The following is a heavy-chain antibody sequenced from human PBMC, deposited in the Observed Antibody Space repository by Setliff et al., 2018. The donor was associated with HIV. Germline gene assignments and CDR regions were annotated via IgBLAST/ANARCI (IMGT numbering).Heavy chain of an antibody. Sequence: SVKVSCKASGYTFNTYGVSWVRQAPGQGPEWMGWISGFNAKTLYAPKFQDRVTLTTDTSTTTAHMELRSLRIDDTAIYYCARANSLLQYNEGWSPENPFNIWGQGTLVTVSS. CDR2: ISGFNAKT. V-gene: IGHV1-18*01. CDR1: GYTFNTYG. J-gene: IGHJ4*03. CDR3: ARANSLLQYNEGWSPENPFNI. D-gene: IGHD1-20*01.